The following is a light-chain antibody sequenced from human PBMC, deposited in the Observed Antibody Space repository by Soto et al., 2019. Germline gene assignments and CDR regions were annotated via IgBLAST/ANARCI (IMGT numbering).Light chain of an antibody. CDR2: GAS. Sequence: ETVLTQSPGTLSLSPGERATLFCRASQRVTNNYLAWYQLIPGQAHRLLIYGASSRATGIPDRFSGSGSRTHFTLTISRLEPEDFAVYSFQQHGRSPPSWTFGQGTKVEIK. CDR3: QQHGRSPPSWT. CDR1: QRVTNNY. V-gene: IGKV3-20*01. J-gene: IGKJ1*01.